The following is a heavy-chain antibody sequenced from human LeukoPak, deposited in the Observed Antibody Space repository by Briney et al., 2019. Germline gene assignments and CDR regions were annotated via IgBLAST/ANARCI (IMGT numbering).Heavy chain of an antibody. D-gene: IGHD1-7*01. J-gene: IGHJ4*02. CDR2: MKQDGSEK. CDR1: GFTVTKAW. V-gene: IGHV3-7*01. CDR3: AREDDWNYEDY. Sequence: GGSLRLSCAVSGFTVTKAWMSWVRQAPGKGLEWVANMKQDGSEKYYVDSVKGRFTISRDNAKNPLYLQMNSLRAADTAIYYCAREDDWNYEDYWGQGTLVTVSS.